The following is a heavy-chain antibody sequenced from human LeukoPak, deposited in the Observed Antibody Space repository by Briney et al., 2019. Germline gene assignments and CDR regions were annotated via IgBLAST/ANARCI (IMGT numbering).Heavy chain of an antibody. CDR2: ISSSGSTI. J-gene: IGHJ4*02. V-gene: IGHV3-48*03. CDR3: VRHDFWSGFKGGDH. Sequence: GGSLRLSCAASGFTFSSYEMNWVRQAPGKGLEWVSYISSSGSTIYYADSVKGRFTISRDNVKNSLYLQMNSLRAEDTAFYYCVRHDFWSGFKGGDHWGQGTLVTVSS. D-gene: IGHD3-3*01. CDR1: GFTFSSYE.